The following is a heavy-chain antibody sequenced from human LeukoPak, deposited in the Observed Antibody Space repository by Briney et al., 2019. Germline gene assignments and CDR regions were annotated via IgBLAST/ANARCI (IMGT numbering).Heavy chain of an antibody. V-gene: IGHV3-48*03. CDR2: ISSSGSTI. Sequence: YISSSGSTIYYADSVKGRFTISRDNAKNSLYLQVNSLRAEDTAVYYCARGLDGYNWDYWGQGTLVTVSS. CDR3: ARGLDGYNWDY. D-gene: IGHD5-24*01. J-gene: IGHJ4*02.